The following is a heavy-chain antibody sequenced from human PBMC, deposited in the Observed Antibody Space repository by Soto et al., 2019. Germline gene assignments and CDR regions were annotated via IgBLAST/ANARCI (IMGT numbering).Heavy chain of an antibody. CDR3: ARRTVNIRTFYSGLKTHCFDY. V-gene: IGHV4-39*01. J-gene: IGHJ4*02. Sequence: SETLSLTCAVSGDSMSRGDYYWGWIRQPPGKGLEWIGSIYYSGSTYYNPSLQSRVAISVDTSKNQFSLKLKSVTAADTAIYYCARRTVNIRTFYSGLKTHCFDYWGQGAPVTVSS. CDR1: GDSMSRGDYY. CDR2: IYYSGST. D-gene: IGHD6-19*01.